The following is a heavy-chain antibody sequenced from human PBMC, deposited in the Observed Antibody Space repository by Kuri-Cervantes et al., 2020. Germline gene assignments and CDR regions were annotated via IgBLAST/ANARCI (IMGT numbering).Heavy chain of an antibody. J-gene: IGHJ4*02. V-gene: IGHV3-15*01. CDR3: TRGIGGATVTGDY. D-gene: IGHD1-26*01. Sequence: GESLKISCAASGFTFSNAWMSWVRQAPGKGLEWVGRIKSKTDGGTTDYDAPVKGRFTISRDDSKNTLYLQMNSLKIEDTGIYYCTRGIGGATVTGDYWGQGTLVTVSS. CDR2: IKSKTDGGTT. CDR1: GFTFSNAW.